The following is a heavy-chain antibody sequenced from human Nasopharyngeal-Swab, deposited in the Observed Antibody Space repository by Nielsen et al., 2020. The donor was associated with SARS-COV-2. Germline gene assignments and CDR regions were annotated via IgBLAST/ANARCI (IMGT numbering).Heavy chain of an antibody. J-gene: IGHJ4*02. CDR3: ATPWELSAY. Sequence: WIRQPPGKGLERIGYIYYSGSTNYNPSLKSRVTISVDTSKNQFSLKLSSVTAADTAVYYCATPWELSAYWGQGTLVTVSS. CDR2: IYYSGST. V-gene: IGHV4-59*08. D-gene: IGHD1-26*01.